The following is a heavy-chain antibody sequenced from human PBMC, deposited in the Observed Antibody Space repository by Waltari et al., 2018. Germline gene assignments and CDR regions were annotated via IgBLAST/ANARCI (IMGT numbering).Heavy chain of an antibody. CDR2: ITPHSGAT. J-gene: IGHJ4*02. Sequence: QAHLVLSGAELKKPGASVKVSCKASVYTFNAFYIHWVRQAPGQGPEWLGWITPHSGATRYAREFQGRVTLTADRAIDTAYMELNSLKSDDTAMYYCAREGDYGSYFEFGGQGTLVTVSS. CDR3: AREGDYGSYFEF. V-gene: IGHV1-2*02. CDR1: VYTFNAFY. D-gene: IGHD4-17*01.